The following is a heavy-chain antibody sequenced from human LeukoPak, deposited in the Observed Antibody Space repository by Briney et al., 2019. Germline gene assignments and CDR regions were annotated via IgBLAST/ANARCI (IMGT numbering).Heavy chain of an antibody. CDR2: ISAYNGNT. CDR1: GYTFTSYG. V-gene: IGHV1-18*01. CDR3: ARDMYYYDSSGSFFDY. D-gene: IGHD3-22*01. J-gene: IGHJ4*02. Sequence: ASVKVSCKASGYTFTSYGISWVRQAPGQGLEWMGWISAYNGNTNYAQKFQGRVTITADESTSTAYMELSSLRSEDTAVYYCARDMYYYDSSGSFFDYWGQGTLVTVSS.